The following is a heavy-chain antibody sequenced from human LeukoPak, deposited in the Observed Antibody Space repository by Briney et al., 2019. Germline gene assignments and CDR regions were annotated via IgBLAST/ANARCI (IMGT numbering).Heavy chain of an antibody. CDR3: ARAWYYYDSSGYYYPNDY. CDR1: GFTFSSYW. V-gene: IGHV3-7*03. D-gene: IGHD3-22*01. J-gene: IGHJ4*02. CDR2: IKQDGSEK. Sequence: PGGSLRLSCAASGFTFSSYWMSWVRQAPGKGLEWVANIKQDGSEKYYVDSVKGRFTISRDNAKNSLYLQMNSLRAEDTAVYYCARAWYYYDSSGYYYPNDYWAREPWSPSPQ.